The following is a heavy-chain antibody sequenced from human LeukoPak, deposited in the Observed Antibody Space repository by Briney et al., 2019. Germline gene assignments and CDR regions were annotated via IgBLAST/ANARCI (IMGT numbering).Heavy chain of an antibody. Sequence: PSETLSLTCTVSGGSISSSNYYWGWIRQPPGKGLEWIGSVYYSGSTYYNPSLKSRVAISADTSKNQFSLKMTSVTAADTAVYYCARAIAVAQYFDYWGQGTLVTVSS. D-gene: IGHD6-19*01. CDR3: ARAIAVAQYFDY. V-gene: IGHV4-39*07. CDR2: VYYSGST. CDR1: GGSISSSNYY. J-gene: IGHJ4*02.